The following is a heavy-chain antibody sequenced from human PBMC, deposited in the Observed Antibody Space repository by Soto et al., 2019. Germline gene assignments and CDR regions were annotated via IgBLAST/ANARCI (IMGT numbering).Heavy chain of an antibody. CDR2: INPSGGST. CDR3: ARVEDSSSWYRRNYYGMDV. Sequence: ASVKVSCKASGYTFTSYYMHWVRQAPGQGLEWMGIINPSGGSTSYAQKFQGRVTMTRDTSTSTVYMELSSLRSEDTAVYYCARVEDSSSWYRRNYYGMDVWGQETTVTVSS. J-gene: IGHJ6*02. V-gene: IGHV1-46*01. CDR1: GYTFTSYY. D-gene: IGHD6-13*01.